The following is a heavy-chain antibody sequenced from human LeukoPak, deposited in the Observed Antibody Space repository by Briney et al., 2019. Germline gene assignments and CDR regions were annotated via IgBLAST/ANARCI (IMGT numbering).Heavy chain of an antibody. Sequence: SVKVSCKASGGTFSSYAISWVRQAPGQGLEWMGRIIPILGIANYAQKFQGRVTITADKSTSTAYMELSSLRSEDTAVYYCARVLAGYSGYYGLDPLDYWGQGTLVTVSS. J-gene: IGHJ4*02. CDR1: GGTFSSYA. CDR2: IIPILGIA. D-gene: IGHD5-12*01. CDR3: ARVLAGYSGYYGLDPLDY. V-gene: IGHV1-69*04.